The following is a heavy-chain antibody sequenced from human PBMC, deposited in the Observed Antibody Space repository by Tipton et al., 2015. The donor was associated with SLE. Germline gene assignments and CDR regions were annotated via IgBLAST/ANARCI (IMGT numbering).Heavy chain of an antibody. Sequence: QLVQSGAEVKTPGESLKISCEGSAYSFSNYGIHWVRQMPGKGLEWMGVIYPGDSDTRYSPSFQGQVTFSADKSISTAYLQWRSLKASDTAIYYCAREVVTPTLDYWGQGTLVTVSS. CDR2: IYPGDSDT. CDR3: AREVVTPTLDY. D-gene: IGHD4-23*01. CDR1: AYSFSNYG. V-gene: IGHV5-51*03. J-gene: IGHJ4*02.